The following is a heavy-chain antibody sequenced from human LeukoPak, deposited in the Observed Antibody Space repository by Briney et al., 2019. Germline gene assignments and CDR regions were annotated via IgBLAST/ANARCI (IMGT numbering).Heavy chain of an antibody. V-gene: IGHV3-21*01. Sequence: GGSLRLSCAASGFTVSSNYMSWVRQAPGKGLEWVSSISSSSSYIYYADSVKGRFTISRDNAKNSLYLQMNSLRAEDTAVYYCARDRWDVWGQGTTVTVSS. CDR3: ARDRWDV. CDR2: ISSSSSYI. CDR1: GFTVSSNY. D-gene: IGHD4-17*01. J-gene: IGHJ6*02.